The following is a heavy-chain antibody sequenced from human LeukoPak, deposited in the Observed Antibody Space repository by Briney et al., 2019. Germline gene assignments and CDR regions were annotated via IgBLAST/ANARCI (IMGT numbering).Heavy chain of an antibody. Sequence: SETLSLTCAVYGGSFSGYYWSWIRQPPGKGREWIGEINHSESTNYNPSLKSRVTISGDTSKNQFSLKLSSVTAADTAVYFCARVGYSYVINDWSRTGLGAYPTKYYYHMDVWGKGTTVTVSS. CDR1: GGSFSGYY. CDR2: INHSEST. J-gene: IGHJ6*03. D-gene: IGHD5-18*01. CDR3: ARVGYSYVINDWSRTGLGAYPTKYYYHMDV. V-gene: IGHV4-34*01.